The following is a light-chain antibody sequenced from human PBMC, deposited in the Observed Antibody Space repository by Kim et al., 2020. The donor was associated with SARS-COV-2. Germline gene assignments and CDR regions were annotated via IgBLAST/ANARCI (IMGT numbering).Light chain of an antibody. Sequence: LTVSQGESATLTCGASETSTSNLAWYQQSPGQAPRLLIYGASTRATRIPARFSGSGSGTEFTLTISSLQSEDSAVYYCQQYHLFWTFGHGTKL. CDR3: QQYHLFWT. CDR1: ETSTSN. V-gene: IGKV3-15*01. CDR2: GAS. J-gene: IGKJ1*01.